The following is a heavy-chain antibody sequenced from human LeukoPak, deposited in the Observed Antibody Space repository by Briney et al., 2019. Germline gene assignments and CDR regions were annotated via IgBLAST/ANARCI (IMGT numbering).Heavy chain of an antibody. CDR2: ISSSGYTI. CDR1: GFTFSLSG. V-gene: IGHV3-48*04. Sequence: GGSLRLSCAASGFTFSLSGMNWVRQAPGKGLEWVAYISSSGYTIAYPDSVQGRFTISRDNAKNSLYVQMNSLRVEDTAIYYCCVYKAANWFDPWGQGTLVTVSS. J-gene: IGHJ5*02. CDR3: CVYKAANWFDP. D-gene: IGHD5/OR15-5a*01.